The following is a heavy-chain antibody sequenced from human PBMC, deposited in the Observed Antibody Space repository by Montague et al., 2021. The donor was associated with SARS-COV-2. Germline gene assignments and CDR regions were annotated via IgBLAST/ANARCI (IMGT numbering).Heavy chain of an antibody. V-gene: IGHV4-59*01. Sequence: SETLSLTCTVSGGSISSYNWSWIRQPPGGGLEWIGYIHYKGTTSYNPSLGSRITISIDTSKKQFSLNLRSVTAADTAMYYCARWGLWSNCRCHPDYWGQGTLVTVSS. J-gene: IGHJ4*02. CDR1: GGSISSYN. D-gene: IGHD3-3*01. CDR2: IHYKGTT. CDR3: ARWGLWSNCRCHPDY.